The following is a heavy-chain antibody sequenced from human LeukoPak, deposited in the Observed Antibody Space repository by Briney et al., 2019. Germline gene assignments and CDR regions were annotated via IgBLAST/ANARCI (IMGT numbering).Heavy chain of an antibody. CDR3: ARVSCEVGRCFNWFES. Sequence: SQTLSLTCVISGDSVSSNSVAWNWIRQSPSRGLEWLGRTYYRSKWYTDYAVSVRSRVTIDSDTSKNQFTLQLNSVTPEDTAVYYCARVSCEVGRCFNWFESGAQGNRVTVSS. CDR2: TYYRSKWYT. D-gene: IGHD2-15*01. V-gene: IGHV6-1*01. CDR1: GDSVSSNSVA. J-gene: IGHJ5*01.